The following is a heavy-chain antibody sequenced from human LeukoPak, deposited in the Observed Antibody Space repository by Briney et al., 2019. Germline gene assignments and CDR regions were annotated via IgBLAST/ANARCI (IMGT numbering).Heavy chain of an antibody. D-gene: IGHD4-17*01. CDR3: ARLYGDFDY. CDR2: ISSSGSTI. Sequence: GGSLRLSCAASGFTFSSYEMNWVRQAPVKGLEWVSYISSSGSTIYYADSVKGRFTISRDNAKNSLYLQMNSLRAEGTAVYYCARLYGDFDYWGQGTLVTVSS. V-gene: IGHV3-48*03. CDR1: GFTFSSYE. J-gene: IGHJ4*02.